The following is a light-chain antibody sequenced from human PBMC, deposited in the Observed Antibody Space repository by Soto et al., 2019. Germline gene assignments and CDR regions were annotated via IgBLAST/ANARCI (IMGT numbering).Light chain of an antibody. J-gene: IGLJ2*01. CDR1: SSDIGGYNL. CDR2: EVN. Sequence: QSVLTQPASVSGSPEQSITISCTGTSSDIGGYNLVSWYQHHPGQAPKLIIYEVNKRPSGISHRFSGSKSGNTASLTISGLQADDEADYYCCSYSGSSTYVVFGGGTKLTVL. CDR3: CSYSGSSTYVV. V-gene: IGLV2-23*02.